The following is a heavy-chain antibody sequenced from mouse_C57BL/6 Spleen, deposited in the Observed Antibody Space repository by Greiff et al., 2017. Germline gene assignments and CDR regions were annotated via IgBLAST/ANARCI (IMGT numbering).Heavy chain of an antibody. V-gene: IGHV5-12*01. J-gene: IGHJ1*03. CDR3: ARPYYDYDDWYFDV. Sequence: EVQRVESGGGLVQPGGSLKLSCAASGFTFSDYYMYWVRQTPEKRLEWVAYISNGGGSTYYPDTVKGRFTISRDNAKNTLYLQMSRLKSEDTAMYYCARPYYDYDDWYFDVWGTGTTVTVSS. CDR1: GFTFSDYY. CDR2: ISNGGGST. D-gene: IGHD2-4*01.